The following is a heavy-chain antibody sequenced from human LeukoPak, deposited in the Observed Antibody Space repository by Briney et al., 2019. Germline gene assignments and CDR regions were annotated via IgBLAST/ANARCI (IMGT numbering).Heavy chain of an antibody. J-gene: IGHJ4*02. CDR2: ISYDGSNK. CDR3: ARDGRDGYNFDY. D-gene: IGHD5-24*01. Sequence: VISYDGSNKYYADSVKGRFTISRDNSKNTLYLQMNSLRAEDTAVYYCARDGRDGYNFDYWGQGTLVTVSS. V-gene: IGHV3-30-3*01.